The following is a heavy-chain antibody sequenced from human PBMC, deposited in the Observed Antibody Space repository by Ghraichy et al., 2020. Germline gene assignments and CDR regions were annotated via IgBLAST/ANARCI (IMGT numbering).Heavy chain of an antibody. D-gene: IGHD1-20*01. CDR2: IGAYNGNT. Sequence: ASVKVSCKASGYTFTSYGISWVRQAPGQGLEWMGWIGAYNGNTNYAQKLQGRVPMTTDTSTSPAYMELRSLGSDDTAVYYCARVGGITGTSPLYGMDVWGQGTTVTVSS. J-gene: IGHJ6*02. CDR1: GYTFTSYG. V-gene: IGHV1-18*01. CDR3: ARVGGITGTSPLYGMDV.